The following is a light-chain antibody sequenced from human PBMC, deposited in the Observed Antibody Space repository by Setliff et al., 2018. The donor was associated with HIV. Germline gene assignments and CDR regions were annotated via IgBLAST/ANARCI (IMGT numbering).Light chain of an antibody. Sequence: QSVLTQPRSVSGSPGQSVTISCTGTSSDVGGYKYVSWYQQHPGKAPKLMIYDVSKRPSGVPDRFSGSKSGNTAPLTISGLQAEDEADYYCCSYAGSYTFGYVFGTGTKVTVL. J-gene: IGLJ1*01. CDR2: DVS. V-gene: IGLV2-11*01. CDR1: SSDVGGYKY. CDR3: CSYAGSYTFGYV.